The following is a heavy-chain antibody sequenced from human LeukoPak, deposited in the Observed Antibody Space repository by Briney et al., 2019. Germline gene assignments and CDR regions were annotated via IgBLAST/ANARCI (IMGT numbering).Heavy chain of an antibody. J-gene: IGHJ4*02. V-gene: IGHV3-7*03. D-gene: IGHD3-22*01. Sequence: PGGSLRLSCAASGFTFSSYWMSWVRQAPGKGLEWVANIKEDGSEKYYVDSVRGRFTISRDNAKNSLYLQMNSLRAEDTAVYYCARDPRYRSYYYDSSGYYSLFDYWGQGTLVTVSS. CDR3: ARDPRYRSYYYDSSGYYSLFDY. CDR1: GFTFSSYW. CDR2: IKEDGSEK.